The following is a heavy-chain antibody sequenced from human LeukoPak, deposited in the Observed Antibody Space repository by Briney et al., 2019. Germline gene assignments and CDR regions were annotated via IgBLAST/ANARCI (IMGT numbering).Heavy chain of an antibody. J-gene: IGHJ5*02. CDR2: IYPGDSDT. Sequence: GASLQISCKGSGYSFSNDWIGWGRQMPGKGLEWMGIIYPGDSDTRYSPSFQGQVTISADKSISTAYLQWSSLKASDTAMYYCARAAYCGGDCSAYNWFDPWGQGTLVTVSS. CDR1: GYSFSNDW. V-gene: IGHV5-51*01. D-gene: IGHD2-21*02. CDR3: ARAAYCGGDCSAYNWFDP.